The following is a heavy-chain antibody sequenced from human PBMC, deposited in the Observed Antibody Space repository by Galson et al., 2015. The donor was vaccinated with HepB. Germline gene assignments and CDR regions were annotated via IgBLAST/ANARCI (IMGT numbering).Heavy chain of an antibody. CDR3: AKDGIMVANNPYHFHY. CDR1: GFTFSIYA. Sequence: SLRLSCAASGFTFSIYAMHWVRQAPGKGLEWVSSITSSGGNSYYTDSVKGRFTVSRDNSKNTLLLQLNSLRAEDTAMYFCAKDGIMVANNPYHFHYWGQGTLVTVSS. J-gene: IGHJ4*02. V-gene: IGHV3-23*01. D-gene: IGHD2-15*01. CDR2: ITSSGGNS.